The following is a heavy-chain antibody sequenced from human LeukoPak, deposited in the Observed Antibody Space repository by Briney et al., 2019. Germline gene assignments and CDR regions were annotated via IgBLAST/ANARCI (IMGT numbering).Heavy chain of an antibody. CDR3: ARSGGITMVRGAKYYFDY. V-gene: IGHV4-59*01. J-gene: IGHJ4*02. Sequence: SETLSLTCTVSGXSISSYYWSWIRQPPGKGLEWIGYIYYSGSTNYNPSLKSRVTISVDTSKNQFSLKLSSVTAADTAVYYCARSGGITMVRGAKYYFDYWGQGTLVTVSS. CDR1: GXSISSYY. D-gene: IGHD3-10*01. CDR2: IYYSGST.